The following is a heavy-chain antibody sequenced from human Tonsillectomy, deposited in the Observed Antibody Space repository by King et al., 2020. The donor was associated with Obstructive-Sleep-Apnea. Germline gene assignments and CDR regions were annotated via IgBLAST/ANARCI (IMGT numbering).Heavy chain of an antibody. CDR3: ARDLGALVYFDY. CDR1: GFTFSSYS. V-gene: IGHV3-21*01. CDR2: ISSSSSYI. Sequence: EVQLVESGGGLVKPGGSLRLSCAASGFTFSSYSMNWVRQAPGKGLEWVSSISSSSSYIYYADSLKGRFTISRDNAKNSLYLQMKSLRAEDTAVYYCARDLGALVYFDYWGQGTLVTVSS. J-gene: IGHJ4*02.